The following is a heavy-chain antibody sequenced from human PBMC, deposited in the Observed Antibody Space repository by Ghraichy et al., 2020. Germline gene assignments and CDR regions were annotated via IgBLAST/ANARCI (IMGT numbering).Heavy chain of an antibody. V-gene: IGHV3-7*04. CDR1: GFRFNKYW. CDR3: ARGSFYDFWSASDWFDP. CDR2: IKQDGSEK. D-gene: IGHD3-3*01. J-gene: IGHJ5*02. Sequence: GESLNISCAASGFRFNKYWMSWVRQAPGKGLEWVANIKQDGSEKFYADSLKGRFTISRDNANNSLYLRMSSLRVEDTAVYYCARGSFYDFWSASDWFDPWGQGVLVTVSS.